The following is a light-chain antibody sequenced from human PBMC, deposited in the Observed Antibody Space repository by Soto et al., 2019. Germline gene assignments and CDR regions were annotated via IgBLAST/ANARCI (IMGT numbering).Light chain of an antibody. J-gene: IGKJ5*01. V-gene: IGKV3-11*01. Sequence: EVVFTQSPVTLSLAPVETATLSGRASQSFRGLLAWYQQKPGQAPRLLIYDAYNRATGIPPRFSGSGSGTDFTLTISSLEPEDSAVYYCQKRHMWPIKFGQGTRLAIK. CDR3: QKRHMWPIK. CDR1: QSFRGL. CDR2: DAY.